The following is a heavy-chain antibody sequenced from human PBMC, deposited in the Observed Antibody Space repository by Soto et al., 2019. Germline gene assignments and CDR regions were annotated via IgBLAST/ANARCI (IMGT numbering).Heavy chain of an antibody. V-gene: IGHV1-69*01. J-gene: IGHJ4*02. CDR3: ARDTRNWNDRLDY. CDR1: GGTFSSYA. D-gene: IGHD1-1*01. Sequence: QVQLVQSGAEVKKPGSSVKVSCKASGGTFSSYAISWVRQAPGQGLEWMGGIIPIFGTANYAQKFQGRVTLTADEATSTAYMELSSLISEDTAVYYFARDTRNWNDRLDYWGKGTLVTVSS. CDR2: IIPIFGTA.